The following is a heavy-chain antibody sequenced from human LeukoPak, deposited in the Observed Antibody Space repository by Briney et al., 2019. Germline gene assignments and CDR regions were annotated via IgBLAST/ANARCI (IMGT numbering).Heavy chain of an antibody. CDR2: ISDSGGST. Sequence: GSLRLSCAVSGITLSNYGMTWVRQAPGKGLEWVAGISDSGGSTNYADSVKGRFTISRDNPKNTLYLQMNSLRAEDTAVYFCAKRGVVIRVILVGFHKEAYYFDSWGQGALVTVSS. CDR1: GITLSNYG. V-gene: IGHV3-23*01. D-gene: IGHD3-22*01. CDR3: AKRGVVIRVILVGFHKEAYYFDS. J-gene: IGHJ4*02.